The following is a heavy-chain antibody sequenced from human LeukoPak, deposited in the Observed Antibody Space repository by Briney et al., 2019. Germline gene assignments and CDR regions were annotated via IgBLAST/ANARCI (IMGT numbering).Heavy chain of an antibody. D-gene: IGHD2-15*01. CDR2: INHRGST. CDR1: GGSFNGYY. Sequence: SETLSLTCAVYGGSFNGYYWTWIRQTPGKGLEWIGEINHRGSTNYNPSLESRVTISVDTSKNHFSLDLTSVTAADTAVYYCASGGWYRGYWGQGTLVTVST. CDR3: ASGGWYRGY. J-gene: IGHJ4*02. V-gene: IGHV4-34*01.